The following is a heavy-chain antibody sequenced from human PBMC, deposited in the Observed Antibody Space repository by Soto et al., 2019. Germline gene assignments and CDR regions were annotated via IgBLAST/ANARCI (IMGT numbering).Heavy chain of an antibody. CDR1: GFTFSSYG. CDR3: ARDNVLATHLDY. CDR2: IWYDGSNK. J-gene: IGHJ4*02. Sequence: QVQLVESGGGVVKPGRSLRLSCAASGFTFSSYGMHWVRQAPGKGLEWVAVIWYDGSNKYYADSVKGRFTISRDNSKNTLYLQMNSLRAEDTAVYYCARDNVLATHLDYWGQGTLVTVSS. D-gene: IGHD5-12*01. V-gene: IGHV3-33*01.